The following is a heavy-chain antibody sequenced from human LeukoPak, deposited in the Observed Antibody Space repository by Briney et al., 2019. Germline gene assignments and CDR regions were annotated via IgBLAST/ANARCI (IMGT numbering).Heavy chain of an antibody. J-gene: IGHJ4*02. Sequence: PGGSLRLSCAASGFTFTDYYMSWIRQAPGQGLEWVAYISSGGTTIYSGDSVKGRFTISRDNSGSSLSLQMNNLRDDDTAVYYCARRDSRYYFDNWGQGTLVTVSS. V-gene: IGHV3-11*01. CDR1: GFTFTDYY. CDR2: ISSGGTTI. D-gene: IGHD3-22*01. CDR3: ARRDSRYYFDN.